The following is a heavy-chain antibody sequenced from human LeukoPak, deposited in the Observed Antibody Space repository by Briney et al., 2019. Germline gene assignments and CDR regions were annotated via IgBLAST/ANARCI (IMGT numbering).Heavy chain of an antibody. Sequence: GGSLRLSCAASGFDFSTYAMGWVRQAPGKGLEWVSGIGGGDTHYADSVKGRFTISRDNSKSTVELHMSSLRVEDTAVYYCAKDGQSFNSMWDYLDSWGRGTLVTVSS. D-gene: IGHD1-26*01. CDR1: GFDFSTYA. V-gene: IGHV3-23*01. CDR2: IGGGDT. CDR3: AKDGQSFNSMWDYLDS. J-gene: IGHJ4*02.